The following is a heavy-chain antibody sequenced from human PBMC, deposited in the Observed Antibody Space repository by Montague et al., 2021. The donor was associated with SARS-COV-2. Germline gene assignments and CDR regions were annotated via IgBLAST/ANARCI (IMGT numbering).Heavy chain of an antibody. J-gene: IGHJ4*02. V-gene: IGHV4-61*01. CDR3: VKGSSYN. Sequence: SETLSLTCTVTGDSIISDKYYWSWIRQPPGKGLEWIGIIYDSGSTSYNPSLNSRVTITIDTSKNQFSLNLISVTPADTAVYYCVKGSSYNWGQGTLVTVSS. D-gene: IGHD3-22*01. CDR2: IYDSGST. CDR1: GDSIISDKYY.